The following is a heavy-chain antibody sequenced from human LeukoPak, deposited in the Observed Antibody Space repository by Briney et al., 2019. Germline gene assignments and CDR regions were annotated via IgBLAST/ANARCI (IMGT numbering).Heavy chain of an antibody. V-gene: IGHV3-15*01. CDR2: MKSQANGGTA. Sequence: PGGSLRLSCAASGITFTSAWLDWVRRTPGKELEWLGRMKSQANGGTADYATAVEGRFTISRDDSKNTLFLQMNSLKTEDTGVYYCTLEPRWWISGQGTTVTVSS. D-gene: IGHD2-15*01. CDR3: TLEPRWWI. CDR1: GITFTSAW. J-gene: IGHJ6*02.